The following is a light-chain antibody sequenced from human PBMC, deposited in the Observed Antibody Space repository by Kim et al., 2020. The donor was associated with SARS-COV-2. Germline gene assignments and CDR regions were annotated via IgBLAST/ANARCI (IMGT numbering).Light chain of an antibody. CDR2: GKN. J-gene: IGLJ2*01. CDR3: NSRDSNNNVL. Sequence: VALGQTVRITCQGYSLRSYYATWDQQKPGQAPILVIYGKNNRPSGIPDRFSGSSSGNTASLTITGTQAGDEADYYCNSRDSNNNVLFGGGTRLTVL. V-gene: IGLV3-19*01. CDR1: SLRSYY.